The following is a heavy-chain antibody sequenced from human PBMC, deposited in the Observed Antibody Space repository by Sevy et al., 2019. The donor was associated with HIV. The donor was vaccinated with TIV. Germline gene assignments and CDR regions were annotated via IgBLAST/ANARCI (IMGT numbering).Heavy chain of an antibody. V-gene: IGHV6-1*01. Sequence: SQTLSLTCAISGDSVSSNSVAWNWIRQSPSRGLEWLGRTYYRSKWYNDYAVSVKSRITINPDTSKNQFSLQLNSVTPEDTAVYYCARGDYFGSGISNYYYYGMDVWGQGTTVTVSS. CDR3: ARGDYFGSGISNYYYYGMDV. D-gene: IGHD3-10*01. CDR2: TYYRSKWYN. CDR1: GDSVSSNSVA. J-gene: IGHJ6*02.